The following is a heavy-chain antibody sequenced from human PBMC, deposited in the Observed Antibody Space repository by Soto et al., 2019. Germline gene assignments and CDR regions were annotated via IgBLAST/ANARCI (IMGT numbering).Heavy chain of an antibody. J-gene: IGHJ4*02. V-gene: IGHV3-23*01. CDR2: ISGSGGRT. Sequence: GGSLRLSCVASGFPFSSYAMSWVRQTPGKGLEWVSGISGSGGRTYYADSVKGRFTISRDNAKNSLSLQMNNLRAEDTAVYYCARENSVQAWLHHFDHWGLGTLVTVSS. CDR3: ARENSVQAWLHHFDH. CDR1: GFPFSSYA. D-gene: IGHD5-18*01.